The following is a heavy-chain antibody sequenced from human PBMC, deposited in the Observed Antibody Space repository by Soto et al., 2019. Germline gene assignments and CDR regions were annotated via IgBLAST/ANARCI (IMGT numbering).Heavy chain of an antibody. V-gene: IGHV1-69*13. CDR2: IIPIFGTA. CDR3: AREGQGKIGMATTSYYYGMDV. J-gene: IGHJ6*02. CDR1: GGTFSSYA. D-gene: IGHD5-12*01. Sequence: VASVKVSCKASGGTFSSYAISWVRQAPGQGLEWMGGIIPIFGTANYAQKFQGRVTITADESTSTAYMELSSLRSEDTAVYYCAREGQGKIGMATTSYYYGMDVWGQGTTVTVSS.